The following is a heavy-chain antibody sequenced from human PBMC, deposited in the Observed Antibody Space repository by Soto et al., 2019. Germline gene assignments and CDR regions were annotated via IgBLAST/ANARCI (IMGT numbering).Heavy chain of an antibody. CDR3: ARHNLAIFDY. J-gene: IGHJ4*02. V-gene: IGHV4-39*01. Sequence: PSETLSLTCTVSGSSISSTRYFGGWIRKPPGKGLGWIGSRYNSGNTYYSLSLKSRVTISVDTSKNHFSLKLTSVTAADTAGYYGARHNLAIFDYWDQGTRV. CDR1: GSSISSTRYF. CDR2: RYNSGNT.